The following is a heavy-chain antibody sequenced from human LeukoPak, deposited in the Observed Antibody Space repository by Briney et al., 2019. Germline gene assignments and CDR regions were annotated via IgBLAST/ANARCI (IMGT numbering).Heavy chain of an antibody. J-gene: IGHJ2*01. CDR2: INSDGSST. V-gene: IGHV3-74*01. CDR1: GFHLSWYW. CDR3: AREGAPSYWYFDL. Sequence: GALRLPCSGFGFHLSWYWLERVRPGPREGVVWVSLINSDGSSTNYADSVNGRFTTSRDNAKNTLYLQMNSLRDEDTAVYYCAREGAPSYWYFDLWGRGTLVTVSS. D-gene: IGHD3-16*01.